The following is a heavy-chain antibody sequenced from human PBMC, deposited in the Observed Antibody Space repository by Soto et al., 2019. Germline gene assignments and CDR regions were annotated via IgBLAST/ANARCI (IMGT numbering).Heavy chain of an antibody. J-gene: IGHJ4*02. Sequence: GGSLRLSCAASGFTTNNAGMSWVRQAPGKGLEWVGRIKSKGNDGTADYAAPVKGRFTISRDDSKNTLYLQMNSLKTEDTAVYYCTTDPVVGYYDSSGYLVDYWGQGTLVTVSS. CDR1: GFTTNNAG. D-gene: IGHD3-22*01. CDR3: TTDPVVGYYDSSGYLVDY. CDR2: IKSKGNDGTA. V-gene: IGHV3-15*01.